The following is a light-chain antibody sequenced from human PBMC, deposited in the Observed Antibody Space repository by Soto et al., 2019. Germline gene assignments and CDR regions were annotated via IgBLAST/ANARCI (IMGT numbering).Light chain of an antibody. V-gene: IGLV2-14*01. CDR2: AVT. Sequence: QSVLTQPASVSGSPGQSITISCTGTSSDVGGYNYVSWYQQHPGKAPKLIIYAVTNRPSGVSIRFSGSKSGNTASLTISGLQAEDEADYFCCSSAPESTYVFGTGTKVTVL. CDR1: SSDVGGYNY. CDR3: CSSAPESTYV. J-gene: IGLJ1*01.